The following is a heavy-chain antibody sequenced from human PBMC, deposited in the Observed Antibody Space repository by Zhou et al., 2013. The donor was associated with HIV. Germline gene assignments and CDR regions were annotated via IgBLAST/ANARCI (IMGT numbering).Heavy chain of an antibody. D-gene: IGHD2-8*01. CDR1: GYTFGNSG. J-gene: IGHJ4*02. CDR3: ASGLTNWAFDF. V-gene: IGHV1-69*01. CDR2: IIPVFGTP. Sequence: QVQLVQSGAEVQKPGASVKVSCKASGYTFGNSGITWVRQAPGQGLEWVGGIIPVFGTPSYTQKFQGRVTITTDESSITAYMELSSLRSDDTAHYYCASGLTNWAFDFWGQGTLVTVSS.